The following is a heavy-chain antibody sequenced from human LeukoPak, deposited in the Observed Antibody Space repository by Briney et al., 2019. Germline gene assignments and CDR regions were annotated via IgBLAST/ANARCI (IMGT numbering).Heavy chain of an antibody. D-gene: IGHD1-1*01. V-gene: IGHV3-30*18. Sequence: GGSLRLSCAASGFTFSSYAMSWVRQAPGKGLEWVAFISYDGSNKYYADPVKGRFTISRDNSKNTLYLQMNSLRGEDTAVYYCAKGEEETGYGMDVWGQGTTVTVSS. J-gene: IGHJ6*02. CDR2: ISYDGSNK. CDR1: GFTFSSYA. CDR3: AKGEEETGYGMDV.